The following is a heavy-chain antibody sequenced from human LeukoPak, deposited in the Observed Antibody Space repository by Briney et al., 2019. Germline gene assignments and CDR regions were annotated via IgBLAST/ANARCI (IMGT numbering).Heavy chain of an antibody. D-gene: IGHD1-26*01. CDR2: INPNSGGT. Sequence: ASVKVSCKASGGTFSSYAISWVRQAPGQGLEWMGWINPNSGGTNYAQKFQGRVTMTRDTSISTAYMELSRLRSDDTAVYYCARESYTREVDYWGQGTLVTVSS. CDR1: GGTFSSYA. J-gene: IGHJ4*02. CDR3: ARESYTREVDY. V-gene: IGHV1-2*02.